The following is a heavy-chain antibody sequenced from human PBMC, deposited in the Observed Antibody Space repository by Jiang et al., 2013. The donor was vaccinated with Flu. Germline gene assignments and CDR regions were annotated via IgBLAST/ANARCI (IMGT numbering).Heavy chain of an antibody. CDR3: ARDGDTSGYYPN. D-gene: IGHD3-22*01. J-gene: IGHJ4*02. V-gene: IGHV1-46*01. Sequence: EVKKPGASVKVSCETSGYTFATFYIHWVRQAPGQGLEWMGIINPNSGRTTYAQRFQGRVAMTRDTSTSTVHMELSSLRSDDTAIYYCARDGDTSGYYPNWGQGTLVTVSS. CDR2: INPNSGRT. CDR1: GYTFATFY.